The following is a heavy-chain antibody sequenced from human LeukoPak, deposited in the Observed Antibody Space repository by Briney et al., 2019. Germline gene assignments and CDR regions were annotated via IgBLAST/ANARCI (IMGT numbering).Heavy chain of an antibody. Sequence: HPGGSLRLSCAASGFTFSSYAMSWVRQAPGKGLEWVSAISGSGGSTYYADSVKGRFTISRDNSKNTLYLQMNSLRAEDTAVYYCAKGIGYCSSTSCYAFDIWGQGTMVTVSS. CDR2: ISGSGGST. D-gene: IGHD2-2*01. CDR3: AKGIGYCSSTSCYAFDI. J-gene: IGHJ3*02. CDR1: GFTFSSYA. V-gene: IGHV3-23*01.